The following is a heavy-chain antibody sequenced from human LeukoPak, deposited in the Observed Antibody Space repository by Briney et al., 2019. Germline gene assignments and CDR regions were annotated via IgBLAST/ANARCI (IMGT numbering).Heavy chain of an antibody. D-gene: IGHD2-15*01. Sequence: GGSLRLSCAASGFTLSNYAMGWVRQAPGKGLEWVSTITGSGGSTYYADSVKGRFTISRDNSKNTLYLQMNSLGAEDTAVFYCAKAMRGSALVFDYWGQGTLVTVSS. CDR3: AKAMRGSALVFDY. J-gene: IGHJ4*02. CDR1: GFTLSNYA. CDR2: ITGSGGST. V-gene: IGHV3-23*01.